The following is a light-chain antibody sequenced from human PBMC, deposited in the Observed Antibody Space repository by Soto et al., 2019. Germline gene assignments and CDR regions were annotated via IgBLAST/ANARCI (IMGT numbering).Light chain of an antibody. Sequence: DIQMTQSPSILSASVGDRVTITCRASQSIRSWLAWYQQKPGKAPKLLIYDASTLETGVPSRFSGSGYGTEFTFTISGLQPEDVATYYCQQYESLVHFGGGTKVDIK. V-gene: IGKV1-5*01. J-gene: IGKJ4*01. CDR2: DAS. CDR1: QSIRSW. CDR3: QQYESLVH.